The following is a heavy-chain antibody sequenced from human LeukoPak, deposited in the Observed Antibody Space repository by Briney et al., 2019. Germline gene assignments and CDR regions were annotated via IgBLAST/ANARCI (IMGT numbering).Heavy chain of an antibody. CDR1: GGSISSYY. CDR2: CYNSGST. Sequence: SETLSLTCTVSGGSISSYYWGWIRQPPGKGLEWIGYCYNSGSTNFNPSLKRRLTISLDTSKNQYSLKLTSVTAADTAVYYCARESITETTSGAFDTWGQGTMVTVSS. CDR3: ARESITETTSGAFDT. J-gene: IGHJ3*02. V-gene: IGHV4-59*01. D-gene: IGHD1-7*01.